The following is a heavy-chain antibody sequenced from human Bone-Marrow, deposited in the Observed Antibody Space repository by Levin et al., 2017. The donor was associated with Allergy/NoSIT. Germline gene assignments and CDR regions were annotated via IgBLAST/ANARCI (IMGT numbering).Heavy chain of an antibody. Sequence: GGSLRLSCVASGIIISNNYINWVRQAPGKGLEWVSNIFSSGPTHYADSVKGRFTISRDNSKNTVYLQMNSLRVEDTAIYYCAGKCQLPPGYHGVDVWGRGTTVIVSS. CDR3: AGKCQLPPGYHGVDV. CDR1: GIIISNNY. J-gene: IGHJ6*02. D-gene: IGHD5/OR15-5a*01. V-gene: IGHV3-53*01. CDR2: IFSSGPT.